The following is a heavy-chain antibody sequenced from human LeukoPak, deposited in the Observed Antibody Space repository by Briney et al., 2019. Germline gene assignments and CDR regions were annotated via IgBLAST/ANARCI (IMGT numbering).Heavy chain of an antibody. Sequence: PGWSLRLFCAASGFIFSSYGMHWVRQAPGKGLEWVAFIGLVESKKYYAASVRGRFTISRDNSKNTVYLQMNSLRADDTAVYYCAKDLPAWNYDYWGQGTLVTVSS. D-gene: IGHD1-7*01. V-gene: IGHV3-30*02. J-gene: IGHJ4*02. CDR1: GFIFSSYG. CDR3: AKDLPAWNYDY. CDR2: IGLVESKK.